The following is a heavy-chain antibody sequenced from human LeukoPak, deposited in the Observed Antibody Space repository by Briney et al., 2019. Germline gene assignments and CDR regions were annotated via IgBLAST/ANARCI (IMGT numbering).Heavy chain of an antibody. Sequence: PGGSLRLSRAASGFTFSSYAMHWVRQAPGKGLEWVAVISYDGSNKYYADSVKGRFTISRDNSKNTLYLQMNSLRAEDTAVYYCARSKGYFDWLFDYWGQGTLVTVSS. D-gene: IGHD3-9*01. CDR3: ARSKGYFDWLFDY. J-gene: IGHJ4*02. CDR1: GFTFSSYA. V-gene: IGHV3-30-3*01. CDR2: ISYDGSNK.